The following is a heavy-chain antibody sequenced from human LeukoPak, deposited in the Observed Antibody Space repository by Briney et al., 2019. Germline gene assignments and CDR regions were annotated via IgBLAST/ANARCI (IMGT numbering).Heavy chain of an antibody. CDR1: GGTFSSYA. J-gene: IGHJ4*02. V-gene: IGHV1-69*01. Sequence: ASVKVSCTASGGTFSSYAISWVRQAPGQGLEWMGGIIPIFGTANYAQKFQGRVTITADESTSTAYMELSSLRSEDTAVYYCARAVLTPYYFDYWGQGTLVTVSS. CDR2: IIPIFGTA. CDR3: ARAVLTPYYFDY.